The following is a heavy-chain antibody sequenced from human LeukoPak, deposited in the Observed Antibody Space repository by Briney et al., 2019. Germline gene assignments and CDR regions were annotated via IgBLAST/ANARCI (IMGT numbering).Heavy chain of an antibody. V-gene: IGHV3-30*19. CDR2: ISYDANIGSNK. J-gene: IGHJ4*02. D-gene: IGHD3-3*01. Sequence: GGSLRLSCAASGFTFNTYGMNWVRQAPGKGLEWVALISYDANIGSNKYYADSVKGRFTISRDNSKNTLYLQMNSLRAEDTAVYYCARDGGYDFWSGYYQDYWGQGTLVTVSS. CDR3: ARDGGYDFWSGYYQDY. CDR1: GFTFNTYG.